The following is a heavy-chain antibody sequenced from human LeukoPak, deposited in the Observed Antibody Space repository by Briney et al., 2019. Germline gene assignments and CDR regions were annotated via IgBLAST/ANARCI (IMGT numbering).Heavy chain of an antibody. CDR3: ARGDAWAVAGVFDY. Sequence: PGRSLRLSCEASEFIFSSYGMHWVRQAPGKGLEWVAAIWDDGSEKYYGDSVRGRFTISRDNAKNSLYLQMNSLRAEDTAVYYCARGDAWAVAGVFDYWGQGTLVTVSS. CDR1: EFIFSSYG. J-gene: IGHJ4*02. V-gene: IGHV3-33*01. D-gene: IGHD6-19*01. CDR2: IWDDGSEK.